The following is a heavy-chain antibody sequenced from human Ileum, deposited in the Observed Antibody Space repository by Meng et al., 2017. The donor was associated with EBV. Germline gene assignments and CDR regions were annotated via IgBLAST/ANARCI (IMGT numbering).Heavy chain of an antibody. D-gene: IGHD4-17*01. J-gene: IGHJ4*02. CDR3: ARAPPYGPCFDY. CDR2: ISSSSSYI. Sequence: EVQLVASGGXMVKPGGFXSLSCAASGFTFSSYSMNWVRQAPGKGLEWVSSISSSSSYIYYADSVKGRFTISRDNAKNSLYLQMNSLRAEDTAVYYCARAPPYGPCFDYWGQGTLVTVSS. CDR1: GFTFSSYS. V-gene: IGHV3-21*01.